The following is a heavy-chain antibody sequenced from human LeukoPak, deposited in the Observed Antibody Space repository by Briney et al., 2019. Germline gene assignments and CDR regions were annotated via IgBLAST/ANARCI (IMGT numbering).Heavy chain of an antibody. J-gene: IGHJ5*02. CDR1: GFTFSSYG. CDR3: AKRSDYSST. D-gene: IGHD6-13*01. Sequence: GGSLRLSCAASGFTFSSYGMHWVRQAPGKGLEWVAVISYDGSNKYYADSVKGRFTISRDNSKNTLYLQMNSLRAEDTAVYYCAKRSDYSSTWGQGTLVTVSS. CDR2: ISYDGSNK. V-gene: IGHV3-30*19.